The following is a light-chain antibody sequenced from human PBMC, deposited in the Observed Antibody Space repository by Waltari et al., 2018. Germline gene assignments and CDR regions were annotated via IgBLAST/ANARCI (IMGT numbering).Light chain of an antibody. J-gene: IGKJ1*01. Sequence: IVLTQSPGTLSLSPGGRDTLSCRASQSVSRTLAWYQQKPGQAPRLLIYDASSRATGIPDRFSGSGSGTAFCLTISRLEPEDFAVYYCQKYGTLPATFGQGTKVEIK. CDR2: DAS. CDR3: QKYGTLPAT. CDR1: QSVSRT. V-gene: IGKV3-20*01.